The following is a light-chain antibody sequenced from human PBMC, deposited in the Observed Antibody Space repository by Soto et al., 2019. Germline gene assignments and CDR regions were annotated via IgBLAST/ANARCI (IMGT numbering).Light chain of an antibody. CDR2: DAS. Sequence: DIQMTQSPSTLSASVGDRVTNTCRASQTISSWLAWYQQKPGKAPNLLIYDASTLERGVPSRFSGTGSGTEFTLTIDRLQPDDFATYYCQQYHTSSITFGQGTKVDIK. J-gene: IGKJ1*01. V-gene: IGKV1-5*01. CDR3: QQYHTSSIT. CDR1: QTISSW.